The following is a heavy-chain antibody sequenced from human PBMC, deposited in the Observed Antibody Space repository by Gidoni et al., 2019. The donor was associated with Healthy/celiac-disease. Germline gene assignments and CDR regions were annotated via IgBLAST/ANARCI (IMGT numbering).Heavy chain of an antibody. D-gene: IGHD4-17*01. Sequence: QVQLVQSGAEVKKPGSSVKVSCKASGGTFSSYAISWVRQAPGQGLEWMGGIIPIFGTANYAQKFQGRVMITADESTSTAYMELSSLRSEDTAVYYCARVNYGDYGPEGRTALMGAFDIWGQGTMVTVSS. CDR3: ARVNYGDYGPEGRTALMGAFDI. V-gene: IGHV1-69*01. J-gene: IGHJ3*02. CDR2: IIPIFGTA. CDR1: GGTFSSYA.